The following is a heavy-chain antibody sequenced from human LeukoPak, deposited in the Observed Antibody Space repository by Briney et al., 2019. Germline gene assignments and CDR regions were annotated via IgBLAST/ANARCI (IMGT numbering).Heavy chain of an antibody. CDR1: GGTWSSCG. D-gene: IGHD3-10*01. Sequence: ASVKLSCKGSGGTWSSCGVSWVRKAPGQGLEWMGWIIPLFGTANYAQKPQGRVTMTTDTSTSTAYLELRSVRPDDTAVYYCARGFWVPQDYWAQGTLVTVSS. CDR3: ARGFWVPQDY. CDR2: IIPLFGTA. J-gene: IGHJ4*02. V-gene: IGHV1-18*01.